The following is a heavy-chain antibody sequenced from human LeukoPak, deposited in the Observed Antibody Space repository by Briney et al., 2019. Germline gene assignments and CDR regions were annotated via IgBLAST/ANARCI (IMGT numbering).Heavy chain of an antibody. J-gene: IGHJ4*02. CDR2: ISSSSSTI. D-gene: IGHD2-2*01. V-gene: IGHV3-48*01. Sequence: GGSRRLSCAASGFTFSSNSMNWVRQAPGKGLEWVSYISSSSSTIYYADSVKGRFTISRDNAKNSLYLQMNSLRAEDTAVYYCARDDRYCSSTSCRSFDYWGQGTLITVSS. CDR1: GFTFSSNS. CDR3: ARDDRYCSSTSCRSFDY.